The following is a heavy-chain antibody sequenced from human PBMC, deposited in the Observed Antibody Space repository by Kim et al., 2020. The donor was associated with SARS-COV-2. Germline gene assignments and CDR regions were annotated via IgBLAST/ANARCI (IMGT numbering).Heavy chain of an antibody. V-gene: IGHV4-39*01. CDR3: ARHLRNWYFDL. Sequence: YYNPSLTGRFTISVDTSKKQFSLRLSSVTAADAAVYYCARHLRNWYFDLWGRGTLVTVSS. J-gene: IGHJ2*01.